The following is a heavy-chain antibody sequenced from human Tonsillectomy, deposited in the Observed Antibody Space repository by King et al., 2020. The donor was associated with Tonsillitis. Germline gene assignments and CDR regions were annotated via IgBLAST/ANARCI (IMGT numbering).Heavy chain of an antibody. D-gene: IGHD3-10*01. Sequence: QLQESGPGLVKPSETLSLTCTVSGGSISNYYWSWIRQSPGMGLEWIGYIYHSGSTNYNPSLKSRVTISVDTSKNKFSLKLSSVTAADTALYYCARVVGYYGSRSYGFDYWGQGTLVTVSS. J-gene: IGHJ4*02. CDR2: IYHSGST. CDR3: ARVVGYYGSRSYGFDY. CDR1: GGSISNYY. V-gene: IGHV4-59*01.